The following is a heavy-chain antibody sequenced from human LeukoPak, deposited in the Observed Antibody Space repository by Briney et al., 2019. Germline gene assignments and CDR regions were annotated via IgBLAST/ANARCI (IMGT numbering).Heavy chain of an antibody. J-gene: IGHJ4*02. CDR3: AKEWDYYDSSGYYFAPDY. V-gene: IGHV3-30*18. Sequence: GGFLRLSCAASGFTFSIYCMHWVRQAPCKGLEWVEVISYDGSNKYYADSVKGRFTISRDNSKNTLYLQMNSLRAEDTAVYYCAKEWDYYDSSGYYFAPDYWGQGTLVTVSS. D-gene: IGHD3-22*01. CDR2: ISYDGSNK. CDR1: GFTFSIYC.